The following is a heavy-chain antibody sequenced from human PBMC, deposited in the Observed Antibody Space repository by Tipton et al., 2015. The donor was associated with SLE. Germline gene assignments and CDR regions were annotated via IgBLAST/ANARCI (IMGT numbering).Heavy chain of an antibody. D-gene: IGHD1-26*01. CDR2: SSGSGTFT. V-gene: IGHV3-23*01. CDR1: GFNFNTYA. CDR3: AKHSVGVLPSSLDS. J-gene: IGHJ4*02. Sequence: EASGFNFNTYAISWVRQAPGKGLEWVSGSSGSGTFTSYADSVKGRFTISRDQSKNTLYLSMGSLRAEDTAVYYCAKHSVGVLPSSLDSWGQGTLVTVSS.